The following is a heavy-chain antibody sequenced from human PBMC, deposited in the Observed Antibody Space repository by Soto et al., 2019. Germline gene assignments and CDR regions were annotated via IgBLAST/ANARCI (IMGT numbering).Heavy chain of an antibody. Sequence: QVQLVESGGGVVQPGRSLRLSCAASGFTFSSYAMHWVRQAPGKGLEWVAVISYDGSNKYYADSVKGRFTISRDNSKNTLYLQMNSLIAEDTAVYYCARDRLERDSSGYYFYYWGQGTLVTVSS. CDR3: ARDRLERDSSGYYFYY. D-gene: IGHD3-22*01. V-gene: IGHV3-30-3*01. CDR1: GFTFSSYA. J-gene: IGHJ4*02. CDR2: ISYDGSNK.